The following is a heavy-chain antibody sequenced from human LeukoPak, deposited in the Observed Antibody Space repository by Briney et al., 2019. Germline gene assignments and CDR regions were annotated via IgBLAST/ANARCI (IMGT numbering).Heavy chain of an antibody. V-gene: IGHV3-48*03. J-gene: IGHJ4*02. CDR2: ISSSGSTI. CDR1: GFTFSSYE. Sequence: GGSLRLSCAASGFTFSSYEMNWVRQAPGKGLEWVSYISSSGSTIYYADSVKGRFTISRDNAKNSLYLRMNSLRAEDTAVYYCATHSSSWYYFDYWGQGTLVTVSS. CDR3: ATHSSSWYYFDY. D-gene: IGHD6-13*01.